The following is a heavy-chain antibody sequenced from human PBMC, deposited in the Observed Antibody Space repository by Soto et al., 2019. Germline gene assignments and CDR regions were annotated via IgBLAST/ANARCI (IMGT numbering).Heavy chain of an antibody. V-gene: IGHV4-34*01. CDR1: GGSFSGYY. Sequence: TLSLTCAVYGGSFSGYYWSWIRQPPGKGLEWIGEINHSGSTNYNPSLKSRVTISVDTSKNQFSLKLSSVTAADTAVYYCARARITIFGVVYYYYYMDVWGKGTTVTVSS. CDR2: INHSGST. D-gene: IGHD3-3*01. J-gene: IGHJ6*03. CDR3: ARARITIFGVVYYYYYMDV.